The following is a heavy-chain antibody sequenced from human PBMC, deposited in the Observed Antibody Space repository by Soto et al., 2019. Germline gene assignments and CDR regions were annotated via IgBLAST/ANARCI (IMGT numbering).Heavy chain of an antibody. CDR3: ATNLSIVVVLHRPRPSYGMDV. Sequence: SVKVSCKASGGTFSSYAISWVRQAPGQGLEWMGGIIPIFGTANYAQKFQGRVTITADESTSTAYMELSSLRSEDTAVYYCATNLSIVVVLHRPRPSYGMDVWGQGTTVTVSS. V-gene: IGHV1-69*13. J-gene: IGHJ6*02. CDR1: GGTFSSYA. CDR2: IIPIFGTA. D-gene: IGHD3-22*01.